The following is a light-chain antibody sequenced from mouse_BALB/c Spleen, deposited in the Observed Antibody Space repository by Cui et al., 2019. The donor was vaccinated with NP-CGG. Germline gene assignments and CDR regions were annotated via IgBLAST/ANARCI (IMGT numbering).Light chain of an antibody. CDR2: GTN. J-gene: IGLJ1*01. CDR3: DLWYSNHWV. CDR1: TGDVTTSNY. Sequence: QAVVTQESALTKSPGETVTLTCRYSTGDVTTSNYANWVQEKPDHLFTGLIGGTNNRAPGVPARFSGSLIGDKAALTITGAQTEDEAIYFCDLWYSNHWVFGGGTKLTVL. V-gene: IGLV1*01.